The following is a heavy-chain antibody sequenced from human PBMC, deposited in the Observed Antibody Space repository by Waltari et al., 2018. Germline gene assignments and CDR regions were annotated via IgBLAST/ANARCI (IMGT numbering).Heavy chain of an antibody. D-gene: IGHD2-15*01. CDR2: INPSSGAT. V-gene: IGHV1-2*02. Sequence: QVQLVQSGAEVKKPGASVKVSCKASGFTFTGYYMHWVRQAPGQGLEWMGWINPSSGATNYAQKFQGRVTMTRDTSISTAYMEVSRPRSDDTAVYYCARDIKLVVAATPLLFDYWGQGTLVTVSS. CDR1: GFTFTGYY. J-gene: IGHJ4*02. CDR3: ARDIKLVVAATPLLFDY.